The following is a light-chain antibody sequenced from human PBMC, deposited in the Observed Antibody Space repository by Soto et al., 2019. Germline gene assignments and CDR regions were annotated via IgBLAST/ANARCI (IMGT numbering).Light chain of an antibody. Sequence: DIQMTQSPSTLSASVGDRVTITCRASQSISSWLAWYQQKQGKDPKLLIYDASSLESWVPSRCSGSGAVTEFTLTISSLQPDDFATYYCQQYNRTFGQGTKVEIK. CDR3: QQYNRT. CDR1: QSISSW. J-gene: IGKJ1*01. CDR2: DAS. V-gene: IGKV1-5*01.